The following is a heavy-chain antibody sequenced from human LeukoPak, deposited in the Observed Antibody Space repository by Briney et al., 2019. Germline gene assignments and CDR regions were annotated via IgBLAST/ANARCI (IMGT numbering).Heavy chain of an antibody. V-gene: IGHV1-8*01. Sequence: ASVKVSCKASGYTFTSCDINWVRQATGQGLEWMGWMNPNSGNTGYAQKFQGRVTMTRNTSISTAYMGLSSLRSEDTAVYYCARGPYNYDFWSGYYKRGVDYWGQGTLVTVSS. J-gene: IGHJ4*02. CDR1: GYTFTSCD. CDR3: ARGPYNYDFWSGYYKRGVDY. CDR2: MNPNSGNT. D-gene: IGHD3-3*01.